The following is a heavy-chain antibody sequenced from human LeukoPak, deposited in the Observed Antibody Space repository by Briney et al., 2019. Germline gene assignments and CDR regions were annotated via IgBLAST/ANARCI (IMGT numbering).Heavy chain of an antibody. CDR2: IYHSGST. V-gene: IGHV4-30-2*01. D-gene: IGHD3-22*01. CDR1: GGSISSGGYY. CDR3: ARGPTSYYDSSGYYYFDY. J-gene: IGHJ4*02. Sequence: SQTLSLTCTVSGGSISSGGYYWSWIRQPPGKGLEWIGYIYHSGSTYYNPSLKSRVTISVDRSKNQFSLKLSSVTAADTAVYYCARGPTSYYDSSGYYYFDYWGQGTLVTVSS.